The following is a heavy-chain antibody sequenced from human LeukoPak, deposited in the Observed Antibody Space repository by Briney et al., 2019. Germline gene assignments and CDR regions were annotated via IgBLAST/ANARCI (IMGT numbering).Heavy chain of an antibody. V-gene: IGHV3-7*01. CDR2: INQDGSEK. D-gene: IGHD1-26*01. CDR1: GFTFSSYS. CDR3: AVPGGRVGGSDVQDVFDI. J-gene: IGHJ3*02. Sequence: GGSLRLSCAASGFTFSSYSMNWVRQAPGKGLEWVANINQDGSEKYYVDSVKGRFTISRDNAKNSLYLQMNSLRAEDTAVYYCAVPGGRVGGSDVQDVFDIWGQGTMVTVSS.